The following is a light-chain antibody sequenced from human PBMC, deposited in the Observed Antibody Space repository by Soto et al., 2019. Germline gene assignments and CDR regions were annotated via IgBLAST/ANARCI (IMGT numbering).Light chain of an antibody. J-gene: IGKJ1*01. CDR2: AAS. V-gene: IGKV3-20*01. CDR1: QSVSSYY. CDR3: QHYVSSPPWT. Sequence: EIVLTQSPGTLSLSPGERATLSCRASQSVSSYYLAWYQQKPGQAPRLLIYAASSRATGIPDRFSGSGSGTDFTLTISRLEPEDFAVYYCQHYVSSPPWTFGQGTKVEIK.